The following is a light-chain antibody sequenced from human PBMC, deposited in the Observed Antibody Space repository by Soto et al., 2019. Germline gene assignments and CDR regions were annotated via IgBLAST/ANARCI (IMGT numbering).Light chain of an antibody. V-gene: IGKV3-11*01. CDR3: QQRSNWPPEYT. Sequence: EIVMTQSPATLSVSPGERAVLSCRASQSVSSYLAWYQQKPGQAPRLLIYDASNRATGIPARFSGSGSGTDFTLTISSLEPEDFAVYYCQQRSNWPPEYTFGQGTKLEIK. CDR2: DAS. J-gene: IGKJ2*01. CDR1: QSVSSY.